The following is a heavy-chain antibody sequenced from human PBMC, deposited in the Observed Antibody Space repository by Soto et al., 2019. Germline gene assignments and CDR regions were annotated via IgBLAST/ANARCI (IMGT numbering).Heavy chain of an antibody. CDR1: GFTFSSYA. V-gene: IGHV3-30-3*01. J-gene: IGHJ4*02. CDR2: ISYDGSNK. CDR3: ARNMEARPQAPPFDY. Sequence: GGSLRLSCAASGFTFSSYAMHWVRQAPGKGLEWVAVISYDGSNKYYADSVKGRFTISRDNSKNTLYLQMNSLRAEDTAVYYCARNMEARPQAPPFDYGGRGTLVTVS. D-gene: IGHD6-6*01.